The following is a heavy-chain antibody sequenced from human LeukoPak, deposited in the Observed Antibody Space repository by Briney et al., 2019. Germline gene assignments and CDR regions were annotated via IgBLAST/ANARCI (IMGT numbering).Heavy chain of an antibody. V-gene: IGHV1-8*01. CDR1: GYTFTSHD. CDR3: ARGRSSSGWGAFDI. Sequence: ASVKVSCKTSGYTFTSHDLNWVRQATGQGLEWMGWMNPNSGNTGYAQKFQGRVTMTRNTSISTAYMELSRLRSEDTAVHYCARGRSSSGWGAFDIWGPGTTVTVSS. D-gene: IGHD6-19*01. CDR2: MNPNSGNT. J-gene: IGHJ3*02.